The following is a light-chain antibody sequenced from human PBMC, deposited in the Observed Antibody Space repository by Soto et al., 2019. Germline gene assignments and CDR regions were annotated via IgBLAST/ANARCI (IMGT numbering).Light chain of an antibody. CDR1: QRIANNF. CDR3: QQYGRSPFT. J-gene: IGKJ2*01. V-gene: IGKV3-20*01. CDR2: GAS. Sequence: EVVLTQSPVTLSLSPGERATLSCRASQRIANNFLAWFQQKPGQPPTLLIYGASTRASGIPDRFSGSGSGTDFALTISRLEPGDFAVYYCQQYGRSPFTFGQGTTLQIK.